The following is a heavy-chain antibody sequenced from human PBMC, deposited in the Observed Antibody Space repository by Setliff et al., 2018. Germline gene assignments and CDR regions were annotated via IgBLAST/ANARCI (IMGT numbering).Heavy chain of an antibody. CDR2: ISVYTGNT. V-gene: IGHV1-18*01. Sequence: ASVKVSCKASGYTFSHSGITWVRQAPGQGLEWMGWISVYTGNTNYAQKFQGRVTMTTDTYTSTAYMELRSLRSDDTAVYYCARINFYVSSGYYYASDYWGQGTLVTVSS. D-gene: IGHD3-22*01. CDR1: GYTFSHSG. CDR3: ARINFYVSSGYYYASDY. J-gene: IGHJ4*02.